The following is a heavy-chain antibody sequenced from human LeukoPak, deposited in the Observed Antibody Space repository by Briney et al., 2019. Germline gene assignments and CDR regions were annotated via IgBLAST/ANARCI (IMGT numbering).Heavy chain of an antibody. CDR1: GGSFSGYY. CDR3: ARGPGYDFWSGYNHYFDY. J-gene: IGHJ4*02. Sequence: PSETLSLTCAVYGGSFSGYYWSWIRQPPGKGLEWIGEINHSGSTNYNPSLKSRVTISVDTSKNQFSLKLSSVTAADTAVYYCARGPGYDFWSGYNHYFDYWGQGTLVTVSS. D-gene: IGHD3-3*01. V-gene: IGHV4-34*01. CDR2: INHSGST.